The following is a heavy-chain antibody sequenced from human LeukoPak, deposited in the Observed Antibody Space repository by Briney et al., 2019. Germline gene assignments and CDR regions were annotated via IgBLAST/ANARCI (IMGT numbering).Heavy chain of an antibody. CDR3: AASSHSGSYRAY. J-gene: IGHJ4*02. Sequence: PSETLSLTCSVSGGSISYYYWSWIRQPPGTGLEGIGYSHDSGESNYNPSLQSRVIISRDTSKNQFSLNLMSVTAADTAVYYCAASSHSGSYRAYWGQGTPVTASS. V-gene: IGHV4-59*08. CDR2: SHDSGES. CDR1: GGSISYYY. D-gene: IGHD3-10*01.